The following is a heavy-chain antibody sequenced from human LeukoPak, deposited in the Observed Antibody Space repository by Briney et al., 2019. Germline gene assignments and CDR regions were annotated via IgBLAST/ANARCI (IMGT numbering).Heavy chain of an antibody. CDR2: IRYDGSNK. CDR3: ARVGPRSYDILTGYLDY. Sequence: GGSLRLSCAASGFTFSTYWMSWVRQTPGKGLEWVAFIRYDGSNKYYADSVKGRFTISRDNSKNTLYLQMNSLRAEDTAVYYCARVGPRSYDILTGYLDYWGQGTLVTVSS. D-gene: IGHD3-9*01. V-gene: IGHV3-30*02. CDR1: GFTFSTYW. J-gene: IGHJ4*02.